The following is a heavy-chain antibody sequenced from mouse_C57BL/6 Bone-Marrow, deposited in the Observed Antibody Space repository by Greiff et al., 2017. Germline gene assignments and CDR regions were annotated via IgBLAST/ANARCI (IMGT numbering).Heavy chain of an antibody. Sequence: EVKLMESGGGLVQPKGSLKLSCAASGFSFNTYAMNWVRQAPGKGLEWVARIRSKSNNYATYYADSVKDRFTISRDDSESMLYLQMNNLKTEDTAMYYCVRGRDGYLAWVAYWGQGTLVTVSA. J-gene: IGHJ3*01. V-gene: IGHV10-1*01. CDR1: GFSFNTYA. D-gene: IGHD2-3*01. CDR3: VRGRDGYLAWVAY. CDR2: IRSKSNNYAT.